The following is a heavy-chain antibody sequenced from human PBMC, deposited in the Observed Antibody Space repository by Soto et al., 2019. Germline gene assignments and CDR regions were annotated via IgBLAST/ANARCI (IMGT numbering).Heavy chain of an antibody. CDR2: IYWDDDK. CDR1: GFSLTARPVG. CDR3: AHRADLQGNWNGGYFDF. Sequence: QITLKESGPTRVKPTQTLTLTCTFSGFSLTARPVGLGWIRQPPGKALEHLALIYWDDDKRYNPSLKTRLTITKDNSKNQVVLTMTNMDPVDTATYYCAHRADLQGNWNGGYFDFWGQGALVTVSS. J-gene: IGHJ4*02. D-gene: IGHD1-1*01. V-gene: IGHV2-5*02.